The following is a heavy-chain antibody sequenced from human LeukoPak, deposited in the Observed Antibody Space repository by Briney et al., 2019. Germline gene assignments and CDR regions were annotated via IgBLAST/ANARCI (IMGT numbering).Heavy chain of an antibody. CDR3: ARIPGRAPDY. J-gene: IGHJ4*02. D-gene: IGHD3-10*01. Sequence: PSETLSLTCFVSGDSISGYYLSWIRQSPGQGLEWLGYIHSGGSTIYNPSLESRVAMSVDTPSNQFSPTLTSVTAADTALYYCARIPGRAPDYWGQGMLVTVSS. CDR1: GDSISGYY. V-gene: IGHV4-59*08. CDR2: IHSGGST.